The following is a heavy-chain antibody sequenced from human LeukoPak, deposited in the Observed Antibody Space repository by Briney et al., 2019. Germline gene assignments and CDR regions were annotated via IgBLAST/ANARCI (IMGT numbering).Heavy chain of an antibody. D-gene: IGHD3-16*01. Sequence: GGSLRLSCAASGFTFSSYSMNWVRQAPGKGLEWVSYISSSSSTIYYADSVQGRFTISRDNSKNTLYLQMNSLRVEDAAVYYCAKDSVYGGWGNAFDIWGQGTMVTVSS. V-gene: IGHV3-48*01. CDR2: ISSSSSTI. J-gene: IGHJ3*02. CDR3: AKDSVYGGWGNAFDI. CDR1: GFTFSSYS.